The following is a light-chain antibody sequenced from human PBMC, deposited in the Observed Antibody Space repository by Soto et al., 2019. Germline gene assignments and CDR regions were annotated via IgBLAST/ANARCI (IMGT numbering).Light chain of an antibody. Sequence: QSVLTQPASASGSPGQSITISCTGTSSDVGGYNYVSWYQQHPGKAPKLMIYEVSNRPSGVSNRFSGSKSGNTASLTISGLQAEDEADYYCSSYTSSSTWVFGGGTKLTVL. CDR1: SSDVGGYNY. CDR3: SSYTSSSTWV. J-gene: IGLJ3*02. CDR2: EVS. V-gene: IGLV2-14*01.